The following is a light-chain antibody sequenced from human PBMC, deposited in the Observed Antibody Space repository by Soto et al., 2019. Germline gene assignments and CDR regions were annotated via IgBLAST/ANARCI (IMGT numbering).Light chain of an antibody. V-gene: IGLV7-46*01. CDR3: LLAYTDAWV. CDR2: DTS. J-gene: IGLJ3*02. CDR1: TGAVTSGHY. Sequence: QAVVTQEPSLTVSPGGTVTLTCASSTGAVTSGHYPYWFQQKPGQAPTTLIYDTSKKHSWTPARFSGSLLGGKAALTLSGAQDEDEAEYYCLLAYTDAWVFGGGTKLTVL.